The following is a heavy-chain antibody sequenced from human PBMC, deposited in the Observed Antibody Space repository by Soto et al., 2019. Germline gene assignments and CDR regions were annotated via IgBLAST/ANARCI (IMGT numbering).Heavy chain of an antibody. J-gene: IGHJ6*02. CDR2: ISSSYSYI. Sequence: SGGSLRLSCAASEFTFSDYSMNWVRQAPGKGLEWVSSISSSYSYIYYADSVKGRFTISRDNAKNSLYLQMNSLRAEDTAVYYCARGVRGIGFSRYSYHYYLMSVCGRG. CDR3: ARGVRGIGFSRYSYHYYLMSV. V-gene: IGHV3-21*06. D-gene: IGHD1-1*01. CDR1: EFTFSDYS.